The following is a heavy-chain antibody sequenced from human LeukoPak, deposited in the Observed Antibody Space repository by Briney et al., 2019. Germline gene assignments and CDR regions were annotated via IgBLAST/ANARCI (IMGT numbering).Heavy chain of an antibody. CDR3: ARSPGTSTGNNWFDP. V-gene: IGHV1-18*01. CDR1: GYTFTSYG. Sequence: ASVKVSCKASGYTFTSYGISWVRPAPGQGPGWMGWISAYNGNTNYAQKLQSRVTMTTDTSTSTAYMELRSLRSDDTAVYYCARSPGTSTGNNWFDPWGQGTLVTVSS. D-gene: IGHD1-1*01. J-gene: IGHJ5*02. CDR2: ISAYNGNT.